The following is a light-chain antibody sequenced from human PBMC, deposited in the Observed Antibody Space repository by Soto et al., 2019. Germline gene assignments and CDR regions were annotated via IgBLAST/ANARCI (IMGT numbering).Light chain of an antibody. Sequence: EIVMTQSPATLSLSPGERAALSCRASESINSELAWYQQKPGQPPRLLIYGASTRATGVPARFTGSESGSEFPLTISGLQSEDYALYYCQQGHNWPLTFGQGTRLEI. CDR2: GAS. V-gene: IGKV3-15*01. CDR3: QQGHNWPLT. CDR1: ESINSE. J-gene: IGKJ2*01.